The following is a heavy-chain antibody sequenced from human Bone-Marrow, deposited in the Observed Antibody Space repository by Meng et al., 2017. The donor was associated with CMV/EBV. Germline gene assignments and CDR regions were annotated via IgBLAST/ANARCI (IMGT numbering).Heavy chain of an antibody. V-gene: IGHV1-69*10. CDR2: IIPILGIA. D-gene: IGHD6-25*01. Sequence: SVKVSCKASGGTFSSYAISWVRQAPGQGLEWMGGIIPILGIANYAQKFQGRVTITADTSTSTAYMELNSLRSEDTAVYYCAGHPRQRAPYDYWGQGTLVTVSS. CDR1: GGTFSSYA. J-gene: IGHJ4*02. CDR3: AGHPRQRAPYDY.